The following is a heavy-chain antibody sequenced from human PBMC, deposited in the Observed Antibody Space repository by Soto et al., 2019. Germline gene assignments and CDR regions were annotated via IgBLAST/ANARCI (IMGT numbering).Heavy chain of an antibody. CDR1: GGTFSNSV. J-gene: IGHJ4*02. D-gene: IGHD3-3*01. CDR2: IIPLFDTK. Sequence: SVKVSCKASGGTFSNSVISWLRQAPGQGLEWMGGIIPLFDTKNYAQKLQGRLTFSADESTSTAYMELSSLRSEDTAVYYCARAPLLSGVTIYEHYFGSWGQGTPVTVSS. CDR3: ARAPLLSGVTIYEHYFGS. V-gene: IGHV1-69*13.